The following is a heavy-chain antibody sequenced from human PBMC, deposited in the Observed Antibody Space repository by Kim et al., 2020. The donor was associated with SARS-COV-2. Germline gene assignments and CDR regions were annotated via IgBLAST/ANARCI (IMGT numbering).Heavy chain of an antibody. D-gene: IGHD6-13*01. CDR2: INHSGST. CDR1: GGSFSGYY. CDR3: ARGPPDEQQLVL. Sequence: SETLSLTCAVYGGSFSGYYWSWIRQPPGKGLEWIGEINHSGSTNYNPSLKSRVTISVDTSKNQFSLKLSSVTAADTAVYYCARGPPDEQQLVLWGQGTLV. V-gene: IGHV4-34*01. J-gene: IGHJ4*02.